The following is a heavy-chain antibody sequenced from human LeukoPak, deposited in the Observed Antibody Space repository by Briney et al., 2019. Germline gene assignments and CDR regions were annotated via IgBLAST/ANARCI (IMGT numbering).Heavy chain of an antibody. J-gene: IGHJ4*02. CDR1: GFTFSSYS. D-gene: IGHD3-10*01. CDR3: AKMDFGSGSYYILNSPDY. Sequence: GGSLRLSCAASGFTFSSYSMNWVRQAPGKGLEWVSYISSSSSTIYYADSVKGRFTISRDNAKNTLYLQVNSLRADDTAVYYCAKMDFGSGSYYILNSPDYWGQGTLVTVSS. V-gene: IGHV3-48*01. CDR2: ISSSSSTI.